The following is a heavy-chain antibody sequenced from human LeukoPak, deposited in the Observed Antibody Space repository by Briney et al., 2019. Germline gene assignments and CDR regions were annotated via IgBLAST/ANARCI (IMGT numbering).Heavy chain of an antibody. D-gene: IGHD2-15*01. CDR1: GFIFSSYW. CDR3: ARGAKYCSGDSCYYYYYYMDV. J-gene: IGHJ6*03. Sequence: GGSLRLSCAASGFIFSSYWMSWVRQAPGKGLEWVANIKQDGSEKYYVDSVKGRFTISRDNAKNSLYLQMNSLRAEDTAVYYCARGAKYCSGDSCYYYYYYMDVWGKGTTVTVSS. V-gene: IGHV3-7*04. CDR2: IKQDGSEK.